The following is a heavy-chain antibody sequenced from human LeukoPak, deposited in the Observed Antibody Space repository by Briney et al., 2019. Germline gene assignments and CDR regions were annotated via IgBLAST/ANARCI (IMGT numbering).Heavy chain of an antibody. J-gene: IGHJ4*02. CDR1: GFSFSNYE. CDR2: IDATGSII. CDR3: ARDYWQSGRHLGPFDY. Sequence: PAGSLRLSCAASGFSFSNYEMNWVRQAPGKGLEWVSYIDATGSIIYYADSVKGRFTISRDNAKNSLYLQMNSLRAEDTAVYYCARDYWQSGRHLGPFDYWGQRTLVTVSS. V-gene: IGHV3-48*03. D-gene: IGHD2-8*02.